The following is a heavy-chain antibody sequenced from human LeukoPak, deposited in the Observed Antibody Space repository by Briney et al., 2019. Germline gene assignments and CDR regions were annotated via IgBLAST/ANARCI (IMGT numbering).Heavy chain of an antibody. CDR1: GGSISSSSYY. CDR3: ARCHVLRFLEWLSDYYYYMDV. CDR2: IYYSGST. D-gene: IGHD3-3*01. J-gene: IGHJ6*03. Sequence: PSETLSLTCTVSGGSISSSSYYWGWIRQPPGKELEWIGSIYYSGSTYYNPSLKSRVTISVDTSKNQFSLKLSSVTAADTAVYYCARCHVLRFLEWLSDYYYYMDVWGKGTTVTVSS. V-gene: IGHV4-39*01.